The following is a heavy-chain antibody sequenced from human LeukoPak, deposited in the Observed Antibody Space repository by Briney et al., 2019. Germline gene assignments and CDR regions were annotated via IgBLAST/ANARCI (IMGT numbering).Heavy chain of an antibody. J-gene: IGHJ4*02. V-gene: IGHV3-30-3*01. D-gene: IGHD6-13*01. CDR1: GFTFSNSA. Sequence: PGGSLRLSCAASGFTFSNSAMHWVRQAPGKGLEWVAVTSFDGTNKYYADSVKGRFTISRDNSKSTLYLQMNSLRAEDTAVYYCARDSHSSSWYSEFDYWGQGTLVTVSS. CDR3: ARDSHSSSWYSEFDY. CDR2: TSFDGTNK.